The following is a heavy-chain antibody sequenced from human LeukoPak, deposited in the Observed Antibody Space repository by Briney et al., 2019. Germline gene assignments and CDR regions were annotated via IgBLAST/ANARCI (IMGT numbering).Heavy chain of an antibody. V-gene: IGHV3-7*01. J-gene: IGHJ4*02. D-gene: IGHD2-21*02. CDR2: IKQEGSEK. CDR3: ARQRVVVTATPDY. CDR1: GFTFSSYW. Sequence: GGSLRLSCAASGFTFSSYWMSWVRQAPGKGLEWVANIKQEGSEKDYVDSVKGRFTISRDNAKNSLYLQMNSLRAEDTAVYYCARQRVVVTATPDYWGQGTLVTVSS.